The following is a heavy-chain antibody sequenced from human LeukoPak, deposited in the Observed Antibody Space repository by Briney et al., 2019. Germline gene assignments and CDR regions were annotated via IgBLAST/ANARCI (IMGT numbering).Heavy chain of an antibody. Sequence: QPGRSLRLSCAASGFTFRSYGMHWVRQAPGKGLEWVAVIWHDGKNKYYADSVKGRFTISRDNSKNTLYLQMDSLRAEDTAVYYCARDRGSNDPIDYWGQGTLVSVSS. D-gene: IGHD2-15*01. CDR2: IWHDGKNK. V-gene: IGHV3-33*01. CDR1: GFTFRSYG. CDR3: ARDRGSNDPIDY. J-gene: IGHJ4*02.